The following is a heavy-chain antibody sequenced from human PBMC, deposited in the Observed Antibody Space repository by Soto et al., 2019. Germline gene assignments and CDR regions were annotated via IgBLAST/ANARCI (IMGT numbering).Heavy chain of an antibody. V-gene: IGHV3-30*18. CDR2: ISYDGSNK. D-gene: IGHD3-22*01. Sequence: QVQLVESGGGVVQPGRSLRLSCAASGFTFSSYGMHWVRQAPGKGLEWVAVISYDGSNKYYADAVKGRFTISRDNFKNPLYLAMNSLRAEDTAVYYCAKAAADRSGYYVGYWGQGTLVTVSS. CDR3: AKAAADRSGYYVGY. J-gene: IGHJ4*02. CDR1: GFTFSSYG.